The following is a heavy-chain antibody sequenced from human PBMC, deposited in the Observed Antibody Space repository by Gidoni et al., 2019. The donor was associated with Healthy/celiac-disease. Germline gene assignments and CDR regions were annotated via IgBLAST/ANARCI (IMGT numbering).Heavy chain of an antibody. D-gene: IGHD6-19*01. Sequence: QVQLQESGPGLVKPSETLSLTCTFSGGSLSSYDWSWIRQPAGKGLEWIGRIDTSGSTNYNPSLKSRVTMSVDTSKNQFSLKRSSVTAADTAVYYCAREGWEYRGWYVADYWGQGTLVTGSS. J-gene: IGHJ4*02. CDR3: AREGWEYRGWYVADY. V-gene: IGHV4-4*07. CDR2: IDTSGST. CDR1: GGSLSSYD.